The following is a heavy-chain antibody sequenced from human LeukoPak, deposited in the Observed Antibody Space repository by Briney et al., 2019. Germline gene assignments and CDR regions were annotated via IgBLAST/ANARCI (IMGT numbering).Heavy chain of an antibody. Sequence: ASVKVSCKASGYTFTSYDINWVRQATGQGLEWMGWMDPNSGNTGYAQKFQGRVTMTRNTSISTAYMELSSLRSEDTAVYYCALRFLEWSQEYYFDYWGQGTLVTVSS. CDR2: MDPNSGNT. CDR3: ALRFLEWSQEYYFDY. D-gene: IGHD3-3*01. J-gene: IGHJ4*02. V-gene: IGHV1-8*01. CDR1: GYTFTSYD.